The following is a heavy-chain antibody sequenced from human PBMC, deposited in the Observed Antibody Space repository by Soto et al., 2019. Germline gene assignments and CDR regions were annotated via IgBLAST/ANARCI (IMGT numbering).Heavy chain of an antibody. Sequence: GASVKVSCKASGYTFTSYAMHWVRQAPGQRLEWMGWINAGNGNTKYSQKFQGRVTITRDTSASTAYMELSSLRSEDTAVYYCARPRAPYSSSWASFDYWGQGTLVXVSS. J-gene: IGHJ4*02. CDR1: GYTFTSYA. CDR3: ARPRAPYSSSWASFDY. CDR2: INAGNGNT. D-gene: IGHD6-13*01. V-gene: IGHV1-3*01.